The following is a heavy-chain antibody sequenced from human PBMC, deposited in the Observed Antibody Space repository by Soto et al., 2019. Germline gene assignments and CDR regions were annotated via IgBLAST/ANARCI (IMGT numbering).Heavy chain of an antibody. CDR1: GFTFSSYA. J-gene: IGHJ3*02. CDR2: ISGSGGST. CDR3: AKDPDYYDSSGYYSNDAFDI. D-gene: IGHD3-22*01. V-gene: IGHV3-23*01. Sequence: GGSLRLSCAASGFTFSSYAMSWVRQAPGKGLEWVSAISGSGGSTYYADSVKGRFTISRDNSKNTLYLQMNSLRAEDTAVYYCAKDPDYYDSSGYYSNDAFDIWGQGTMVTVSS.